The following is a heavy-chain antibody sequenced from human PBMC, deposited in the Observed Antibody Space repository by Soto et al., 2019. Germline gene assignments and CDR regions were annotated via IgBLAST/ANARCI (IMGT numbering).Heavy chain of an antibody. V-gene: IGHV1-18*01. J-gene: IGHJ6*02. CDR3: ARDGRTFGSGSYYNRYGMDV. Sequence: QVQVVQSGAEVKKPGASVKVSWKASGYTFTTYGISWVRQAPGQGLEWMGRISAYNGNTNYAQKLQGRVTMTKDTSTSTAYMELRSLRSDNTAVYYCARDGRTFGSGSYYNRYGMDVWGQGTTVTVSS. CDR1: GYTFTTYG. CDR2: ISAYNGNT. D-gene: IGHD3-10*01.